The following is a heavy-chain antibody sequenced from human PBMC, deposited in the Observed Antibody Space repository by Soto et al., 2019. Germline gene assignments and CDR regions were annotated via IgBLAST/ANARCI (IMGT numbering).Heavy chain of an antibody. CDR1: GFTFTYYA. CDR3: ENRRTAEATILDK. CDR2: IGDSGTST. J-gene: IGHJ4*02. V-gene: IGHV3-23*01. Sequence: PRLSCVASGFTFTYYAMTWVRHAPGKGMEGVSSIGDSGTSTFYTYSAKLRFTISRDNTKNTLYLQMTSLRVEDPAIPYCENRRTAEATILDKWGQGALVTVSS.